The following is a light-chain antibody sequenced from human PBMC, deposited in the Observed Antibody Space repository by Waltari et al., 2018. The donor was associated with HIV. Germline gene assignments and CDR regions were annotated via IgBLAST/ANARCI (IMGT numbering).Light chain of an antibody. J-gene: IGLJ2*01. CDR3: QSYDSSTVV. V-gene: IGLV6-57*04. CDR1: SGSIASNY. Sequence: NFMLTQPHSVSESPGKTVTISCTRSSGSIASNYVQWYQQRPGSTPTTVIYEDNQRASGVPDRFSGSIDSSSNSASLTSSGLKTEDEADYYCQSYDSSTVVFGGGTKLTVL. CDR2: EDN.